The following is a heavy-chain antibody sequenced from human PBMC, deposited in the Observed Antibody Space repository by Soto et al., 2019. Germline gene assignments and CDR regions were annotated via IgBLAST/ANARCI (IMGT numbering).Heavy chain of an antibody. Sequence: EVQLLESGGGLVQPGGSLRLSCAASGFTFSSYAMSWVRQAPGKGLEWVSAISGSGGSTYYADSVKGRFTISRDNSKNTLYLQMNSLRAEDTAVYYCARTRGSGHAFDIWGQGTMVTVSS. CDR3: ARTRGSGHAFDI. D-gene: IGHD6-19*01. CDR2: ISGSGGST. CDR1: GFTFSSYA. J-gene: IGHJ3*02. V-gene: IGHV3-23*01.